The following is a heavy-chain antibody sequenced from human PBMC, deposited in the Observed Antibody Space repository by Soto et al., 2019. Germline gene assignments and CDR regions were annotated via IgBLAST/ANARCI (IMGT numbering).Heavy chain of an antibody. Sequence: GGSLRLSCVASGFTFSSYAMHWVRQAPGKGLEYVSGISSNGGGTYYADSVKGRFTISRDNSKNTLYMQMNSLRAEDTAVYYCAREGVRGMDVWGQGTTVTV. D-gene: IGHD3-16*01. J-gene: IGHJ6*02. CDR1: GFTFSSYA. CDR3: AREGVRGMDV. CDR2: ISSNGGGT. V-gene: IGHV3-64*04.